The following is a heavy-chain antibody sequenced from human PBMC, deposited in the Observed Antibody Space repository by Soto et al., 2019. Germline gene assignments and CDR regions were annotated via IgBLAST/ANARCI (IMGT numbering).Heavy chain of an antibody. CDR1: GYSFTSYW. V-gene: IGHV5-51*01. Sequence: GESLKISCNGSGYSFTSYWIGWVRQMPGKGLEWMGIIYPGDSDTRYSPSFQGQVTISADKSISTAYLQWSSLKASDTAMYYCAKVAADPPGPGYSDYWGQGTLVTVSS. D-gene: IGHD6-19*01. J-gene: IGHJ4*02. CDR3: AKVAADPPGPGYSDY. CDR2: IYPGDSDT.